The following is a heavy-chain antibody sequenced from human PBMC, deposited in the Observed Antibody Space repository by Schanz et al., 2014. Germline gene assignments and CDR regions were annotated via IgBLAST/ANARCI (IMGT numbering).Heavy chain of an antibody. J-gene: IGHJ5*02. V-gene: IGHV3-30*02. CDR3: AKVVASGPTTGPFDP. CDR1: GFIFSNYG. D-gene: IGHD1-26*01. CDR2: IWSDGSRT. Sequence: VRLVESGGGVVQPGRSLRLSCATSGFIFSNYGMHWVRQAPGKGLEWVAFIWSDGSRTYHAESVKGRFTISRDNSRNTLYLQMDSLRDEDTALYYCAKVVASGPTTGPFDPWGQGTLVTVSS.